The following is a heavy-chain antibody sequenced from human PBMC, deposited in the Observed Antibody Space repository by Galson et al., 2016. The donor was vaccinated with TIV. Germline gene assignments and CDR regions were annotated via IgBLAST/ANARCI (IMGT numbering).Heavy chain of an antibody. CDR1: GGTFSSSA. D-gene: IGHD2-21*01. CDR3: ARPPYCGGECYKYDN. CDR2: IVPFVGIG. J-gene: IGHJ4*02. V-gene: IGHV1-69*10. Sequence: SVKVSCKASGGTFSSSAISWVRQAPGQGLEWMGGIVPFVGIGDYAQKFQGRLTITRDTSASTAYMELNSLRPEDTAVYYCARPPYCGGECYKYDNWGQGTLVTVSS.